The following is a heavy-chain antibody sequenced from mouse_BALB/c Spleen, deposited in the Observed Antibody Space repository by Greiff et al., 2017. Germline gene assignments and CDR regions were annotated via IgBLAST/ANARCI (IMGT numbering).Heavy chain of an antibody. V-gene: IGHV14-1*02. CDR1: GFNIKDYY. D-gene: IGHD1-1*01. J-gene: IGHJ1*01. CDR3: ARSYYGNSPHWYFDV. Sequence: EVQLQQSGAELVRPGALVKLSCKASGFNIKDYYMHWVKQRPEQGLEWIGWIDPENGNTIYDPKFQGKASITADTSSNTAYLQLSSLTSEDTAVYYCARSYYGNSPHWYFDVWGAGTTVTVSS. CDR2: IDPENGNT.